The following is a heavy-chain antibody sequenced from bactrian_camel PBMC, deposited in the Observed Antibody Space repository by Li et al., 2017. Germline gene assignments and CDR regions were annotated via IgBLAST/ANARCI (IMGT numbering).Heavy chain of an antibody. J-gene: IGHJ4*01. CDR1: GDIRDTYS. D-gene: IGHD6*01. V-gene: IGHV3S1*01. Sequence: QVQLVESGGRAVQAGGSLRLSCATKGDIRDTYSISWFRQAPGKERVGVATFGVPGDPPSYAESVKGRFTISQDNAKNTLFLQMNSLKTEDTAVYYCAACFSRYWGQGTQVTVS. CDR3: AACFSRY. CDR2: FGVPGDPP.